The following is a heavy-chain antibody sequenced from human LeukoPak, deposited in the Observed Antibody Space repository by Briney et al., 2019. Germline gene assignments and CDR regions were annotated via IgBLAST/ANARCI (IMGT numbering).Heavy chain of an antibody. CDR3: ARCSLRYYDSSPYAFDI. CDR2: ISAYNGNT. Sequence: ASVKVSCKASGYTFTSYGISWVRQAPGQGLEWMGWISAYNGNTNYAQKLQGRGTMTTDTSTSTAYMELRSLRSDDTAVYYCARCSLRYYDSSPYAFDIWGQGTMVTVSS. V-gene: IGHV1-18*01. CDR1: GYTFTSYG. J-gene: IGHJ3*02. D-gene: IGHD3-22*01.